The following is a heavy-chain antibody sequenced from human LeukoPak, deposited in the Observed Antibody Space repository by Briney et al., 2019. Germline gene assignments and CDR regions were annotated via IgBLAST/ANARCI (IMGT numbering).Heavy chain of an antibody. J-gene: IGHJ4*02. Sequence: GASVKVSCKASGYSFTSYGITWVRQAPGQGLEWMGWISAYNANTNYAQKLQGRVTMTTDTPTSTAYMELRTLRSDDTAVYYCARRAPITDYFDYWGQGTLVTVSS. CDR1: GYSFTSYG. CDR2: ISAYNANT. CDR3: ARRAPITDYFDY. V-gene: IGHV1-18*01. D-gene: IGHD3-16*01.